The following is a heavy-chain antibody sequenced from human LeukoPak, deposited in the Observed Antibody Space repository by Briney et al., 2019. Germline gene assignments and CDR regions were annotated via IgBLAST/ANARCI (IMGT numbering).Heavy chain of an antibody. Sequence: GGSLRLSCAASGFTFSDYTMNWVRQAPGKGLEWVSSISSGGTYKYYADSVKGRFTISRDNAQNSLYLQMNSLRAEDSSVYYCARPTTVTTISADAFDIWGQGTMVTVPS. CDR3: ARPTTVTTISADAFDI. V-gene: IGHV3-21*01. D-gene: IGHD4-17*01. CDR2: ISSGGTYK. CDR1: GFTFSDYT. J-gene: IGHJ3*02.